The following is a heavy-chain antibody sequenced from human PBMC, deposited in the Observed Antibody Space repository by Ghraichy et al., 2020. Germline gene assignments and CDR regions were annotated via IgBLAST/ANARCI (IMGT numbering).Heavy chain of an antibody. CDR1: GGSISSSSYY. J-gene: IGHJ4*02. V-gene: IGHV4-39*07. CDR2: IYYSGST. D-gene: IGHD5-24*01. Sequence: SETLSLTCTVSGGSISSSSYYWGWIRQPPGKGLEWIGSIYYSGSTYYNPSLKSRVTISVDTSKNQFSLKLSSVTAADTAVYYCARGADMRDGYKPLDYWGQGTLVTVSS. CDR3: ARGADMRDGYKPLDY.